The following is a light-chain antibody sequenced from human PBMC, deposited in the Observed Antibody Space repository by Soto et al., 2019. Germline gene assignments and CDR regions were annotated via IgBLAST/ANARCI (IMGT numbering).Light chain of an antibody. V-gene: IGLV4-69*01. CDR2: LNSDGSH. CDR3: QTWGTGIAV. J-gene: IGLJ2*01. Sequence: QSVLTQSPSASASLGASVNLSCTLISGHSSYAIAWHQQQPEKGPRYLMKLNSDGSHSKGDGIPDRFSGSSSGAERYLTISSLQSEDEADYYCQTWGTGIAVFGGGTKLTVL. CDR1: SGHSSYA.